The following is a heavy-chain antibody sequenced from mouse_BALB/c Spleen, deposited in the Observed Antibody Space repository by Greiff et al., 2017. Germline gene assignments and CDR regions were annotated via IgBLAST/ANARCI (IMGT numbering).Heavy chain of an antibody. D-gene: IGHD2-4*01. CDR2: ISSGSSTI. J-gene: IGHJ2*01. Sequence: EVQLVESGGGLVQPGGSRKLSCAASGFTFSSFGMHWVRQAPEKGLEWVAYISSGSSTIYYAVTVKGRFTISRDNPKNTLFLQMTSLRSEDTAMYYCATFYDYLYYFDYWGQGTTLTVSS. CDR1: GFTFSSFG. CDR3: ATFYDYLYYFDY. V-gene: IGHV5-17*02.